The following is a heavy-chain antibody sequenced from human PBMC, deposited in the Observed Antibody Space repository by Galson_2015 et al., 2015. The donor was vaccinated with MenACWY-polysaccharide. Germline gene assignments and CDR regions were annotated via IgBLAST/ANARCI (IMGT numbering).Heavy chain of an antibody. CDR2: INPDGSGK. D-gene: IGHD3-9*01. Sequence: SLRLSCAASGFTFSRYWMTWVRQAPEKRPEWVANINPDGSGKYYVDSMKGRFTISRDNVKNTLHLQVDSLRGEDTAVYYCATHLDWAFDYWGQGTLVTVSS. CDR1: GFTFSRYW. V-gene: IGHV3-7*01. CDR3: ATHLDWAFDY. J-gene: IGHJ4*02.